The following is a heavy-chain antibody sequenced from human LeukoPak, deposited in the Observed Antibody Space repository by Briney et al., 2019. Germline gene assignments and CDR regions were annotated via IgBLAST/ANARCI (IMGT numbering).Heavy chain of an antibody. CDR2: IYYSGST. CDR1: GGSISSSSYY. J-gene: IGHJ4*02. V-gene: IGHV4-39*01. D-gene: IGHD3-16*01. Sequence: PSETLSLTCTVSGGSISSSSYYWGWIRQPPGKGLEWIGSIYYSGSTYYNPSLKSRVTISVDTSKNQFSLKLSSVTAADTAVYYCARRAALGYFDYWGQGTLVTVSS. CDR3: ARRAALGYFDY.